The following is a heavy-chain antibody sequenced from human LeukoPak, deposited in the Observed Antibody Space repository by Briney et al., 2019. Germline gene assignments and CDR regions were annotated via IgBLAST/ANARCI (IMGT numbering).Heavy chain of an antibody. CDR1: GFTFSSYA. J-gene: IGHJ4*02. CDR3: ARSRLRWSWEMYYFDY. Sequence: GGSLRLSCAASGFTFSSYAMHWVRQAPGKGLEWVAVISYDGSNEYYADSVKGRFTISRDNSKNTLYLQMNSLRAEDTAVYYCARSRLRWSWEMYYFDYWGQGTLVTVSS. CDR2: ISYDGSNE. D-gene: IGHD4-23*01. V-gene: IGHV3-30*04.